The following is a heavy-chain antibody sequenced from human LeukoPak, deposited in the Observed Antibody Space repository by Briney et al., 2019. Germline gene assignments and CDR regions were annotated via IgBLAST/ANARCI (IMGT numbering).Heavy chain of an antibody. Sequence: GGSLRLSCIASGFAFRNYGIHWVRQAPGKGLEWVAVISYDETRKYYVNSVKGRFTISRDNSKNTVYLQMNSLRPEDTAVYYCARDPSDWVIDYWGQGTLVTVSS. CDR3: ARDPSDWVIDY. J-gene: IGHJ4*02. CDR2: ISYDETRK. D-gene: IGHD3/OR15-3a*01. CDR1: GFAFRNYG. V-gene: IGHV3-30*03.